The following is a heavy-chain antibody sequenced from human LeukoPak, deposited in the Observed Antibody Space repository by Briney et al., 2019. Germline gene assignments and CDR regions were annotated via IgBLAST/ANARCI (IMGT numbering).Heavy chain of an antibody. CDR2: ISAYNGNT. Sequence: ASVKVSCKASGYTFTSYGISWVRQAPGQGLEWMGWISAYNGNTNYAQKLQGRVTMTTDTSTSTAYMELSSLRSEDTAVYYCARDLVDGYTEQDNAFDMWGQGTMVTVSS. D-gene: IGHD5-24*01. J-gene: IGHJ3*02. CDR1: GYTFTSYG. V-gene: IGHV1-18*01. CDR3: ARDLVDGYTEQDNAFDM.